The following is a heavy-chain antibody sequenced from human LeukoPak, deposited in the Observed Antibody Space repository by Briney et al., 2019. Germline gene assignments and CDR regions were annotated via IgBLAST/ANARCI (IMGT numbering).Heavy chain of an antibody. CDR1: GYSISSGYY. V-gene: IGHV4-38-2*02. Sequence: SETLSLTCTVSGYSISSGYYWGWIRQPPGKGLEWIGSIYHSGRTYYNPSLKSRVTISVDTSKNQFSLKMSSVTAADTAVYYCARDGYSGNDGLWGQGTLVTVSS. J-gene: IGHJ4*02. D-gene: IGHD5-12*01. CDR3: ARDGYSGNDGL. CDR2: IYHSGRT.